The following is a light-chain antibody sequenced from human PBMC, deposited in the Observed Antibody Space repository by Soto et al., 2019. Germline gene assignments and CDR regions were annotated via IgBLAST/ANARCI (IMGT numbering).Light chain of an antibody. CDR3: QQYGSSQWT. V-gene: IGKV3-20*01. J-gene: IGKJ1*01. Sequence: EIVLTQSPGTLSLSPGERATLSCRASESVSSSSLAWYQQKPGQAPRLLIYGASYRATGIPDRFSGSGSGTDFTLTISRLEPEDFAVYYCQQYGSSQWTFGQGTKVDIK. CDR2: GAS. CDR1: ESVSSSS.